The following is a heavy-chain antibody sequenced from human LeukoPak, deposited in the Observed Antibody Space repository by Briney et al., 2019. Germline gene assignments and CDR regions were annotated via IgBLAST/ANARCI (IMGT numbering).Heavy chain of an antibody. D-gene: IGHD2-21*02. V-gene: IGHV3-23*01. CDR3: AKDHDNTDYYYYFDS. Sequence: GGSLRLSCAASGFSFNTYAMNWVRQAPGKGLEWVSGISDTGRTTYYTDSVKGRFTISGDNSKNTLHLQMNSLRAEDTALYFCAKDHDNTDYYYYFDSWGQGTLVTVSS. CDR1: GFSFNTYA. CDR2: ISDTGRTT. J-gene: IGHJ4*02.